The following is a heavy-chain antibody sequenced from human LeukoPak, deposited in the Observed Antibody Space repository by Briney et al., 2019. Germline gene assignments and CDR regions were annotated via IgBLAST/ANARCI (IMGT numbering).Heavy chain of an antibody. CDR2: MNPNSGNT. CDR3: ARYHGIVGATKSNYYYMDV. D-gene: IGHD1-26*01. J-gene: IGHJ6*03. Sequence: GASVKVSCKASGYTFTSYDINWVRQATGQGLEWMGWMNPNSGNTGYAQKFQGRVIMTRNTSISTAYMELSSLRSEDTAVYYCARYHGIVGATKSNYYYMDVWGKGTTVTISS. V-gene: IGHV1-8*01. CDR1: GYTFTSYD.